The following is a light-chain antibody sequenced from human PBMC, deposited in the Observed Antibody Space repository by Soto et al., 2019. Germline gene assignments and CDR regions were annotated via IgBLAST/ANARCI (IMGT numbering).Light chain of an antibody. Sequence: DIQMTQSPSSLSASVGDRVTLSCRASQSISNSLNWYQQKPGNAPKLLIYAASSLQSGVPSRFSGSGSGTDFTLTISSLQPADFATYYCQQTNITPLTFGGGTKVEIK. V-gene: IGKV1-39*01. CDR2: AAS. J-gene: IGKJ4*01. CDR1: QSISNS. CDR3: QQTNITPLT.